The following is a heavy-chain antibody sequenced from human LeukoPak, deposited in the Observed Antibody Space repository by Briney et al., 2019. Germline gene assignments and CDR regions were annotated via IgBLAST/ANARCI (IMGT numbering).Heavy chain of an antibody. CDR3: ARDGYSGSYYDY. CDR2: IYYSGST. J-gene: IGHJ4*02. CDR1: GGPISSYY. V-gene: IGHV4-59*01. D-gene: IGHD1-26*01. Sequence: PSETLSLTCTVSGGPISSYYWSWLRQSPGKGLEWIGYIYYSGSTNYNPSLKSRVTISVDTSTNQFSLKLSSVTAADTAVYYCARDGYSGSYYDYWGQGTLVTVSS.